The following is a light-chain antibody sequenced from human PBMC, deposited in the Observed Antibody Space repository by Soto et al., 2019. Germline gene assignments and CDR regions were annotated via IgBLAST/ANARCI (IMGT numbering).Light chain of an antibody. CDR1: QSVPTNY. CDR3: QHYGSLSWT. J-gene: IGKJ1*01. V-gene: IGKV3-20*01. CDR2: DAS. Sequence: EIVLTQSPGTLSLSLGERATLSCRASQSVPTNYLAWYQQKPGQAPRLLIYDASRRATGIPDRFSGSGSGTDFTLTISELEPEDFALYYCQHYGSLSWTFGQGNNVEIK.